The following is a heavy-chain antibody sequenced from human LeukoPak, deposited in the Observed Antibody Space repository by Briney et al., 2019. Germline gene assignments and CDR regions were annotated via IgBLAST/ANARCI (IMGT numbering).Heavy chain of an antibody. J-gene: IGHJ4*02. CDR3: ARDLVGARDY. CDR2: IYHSGST. CDR1: GGSTSSGGYS. D-gene: IGHD1-26*01. Sequence: PSQTLSLTCAVSGGSTSSGGYSWSWIRQPPGKGLEWIGYIYHSGSTYYNPSLKSRVTMSVDTSKNQFSLKLSSVTAADTAVYYCARDLVGARDYWGQGTLVTVSS. V-gene: IGHV4-30-2*01.